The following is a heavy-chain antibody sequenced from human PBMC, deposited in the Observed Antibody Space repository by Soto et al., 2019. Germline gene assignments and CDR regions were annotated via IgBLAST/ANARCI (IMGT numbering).Heavy chain of an antibody. V-gene: IGHV5-51*01. J-gene: IGHJ5*02. CDR2: IYPGDSDT. Sequence: PGESLKISCKGSGYSFTSYWIGWVRQMPGKGLEWMGIIYPGDSDTRYSPSFQGQVTISADKSIGTAYLQWSSLKASDTAMYYCAKQETGPDWAPGVGDWFDPGGRETLVTVSS. D-gene: IGHD1-1*01. CDR1: GYSFTSYW. CDR3: AKQETGPDWAPGVGDWFDP.